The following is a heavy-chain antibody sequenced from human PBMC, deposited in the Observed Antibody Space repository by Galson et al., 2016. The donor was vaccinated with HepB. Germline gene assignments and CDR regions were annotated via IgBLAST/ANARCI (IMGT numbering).Heavy chain of an antibody. V-gene: IGHV4-4*02. CDR1: GDSMSSHDW. Sequence: TLSLTCGVSGDSMSSHDWWSWIRQPPGKGLEWIGEIHPSGSTNSNPSLKSRVTISVDRSRKQFYLRLYSETAADTAVYYCARALAVNGAFDIWGQGTMVTVSS. D-gene: IGHD4-17*01. CDR3: ARALAVNGAFDI. CDR2: IHPSGST. J-gene: IGHJ3*02.